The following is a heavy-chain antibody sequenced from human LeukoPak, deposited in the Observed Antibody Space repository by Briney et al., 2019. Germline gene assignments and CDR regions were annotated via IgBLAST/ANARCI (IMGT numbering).Heavy chain of an antibody. CDR2: IKEDGSET. Sequence: GGSLRLSCAASGFIFKKYWMNWVRQVPGKGLECLANIKEDGSETYYADSVKGRFTISRDNPKNLLFLQINSLRVEDTAVYYCARETPRRGETRDGYRWGQGTVVTVSS. CDR3: ARETPRRGETRDGYR. J-gene: IGHJ4*02. CDR1: GFIFKKYW. V-gene: IGHV3-7*01. D-gene: IGHD5-24*01.